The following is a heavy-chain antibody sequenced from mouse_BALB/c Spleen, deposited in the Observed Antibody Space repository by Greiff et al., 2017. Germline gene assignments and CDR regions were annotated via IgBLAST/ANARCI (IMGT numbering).Heavy chain of an antibody. V-gene: IGHV5-17*02. D-gene: IGHD2-3*01. CDR3: ARIYDGYYADY. CDR2: ISSGSSTI. CDR1: GFTFSSFG. Sequence: EVKVVESGGGLVQPGGSRKLSCAASGFTFSSFGMHWVRQAPEKGLEWVAYISSGSSTIYYADTVKGRFTISRDNPKNTLFLQMTSLRSEDTAMYYCARIYDGYYADYWGQGTTLTVSS. J-gene: IGHJ2*01.